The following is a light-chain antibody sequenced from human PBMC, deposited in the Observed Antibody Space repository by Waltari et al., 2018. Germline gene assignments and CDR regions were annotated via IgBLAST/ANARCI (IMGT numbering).Light chain of an antibody. CDR3: NSYTSGRTWV. CDR2: DVK. Sequence: SLHHPGKAPKLMSPDVKKRPSGVSSRFSGSKSGNTASLTISGLQAEDEAIYYCNSYTSGRTWVFGGGTRLTVL. J-gene: IGLJ3*02. V-gene: IGLV2-14*03.